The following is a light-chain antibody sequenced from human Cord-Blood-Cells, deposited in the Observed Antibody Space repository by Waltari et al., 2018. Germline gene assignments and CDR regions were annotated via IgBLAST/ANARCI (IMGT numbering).Light chain of an antibody. CDR1: QSVLYSSNNKTY. J-gene: IGKJ3*01. CDR2: WAS. Sequence: DLVMTQSPDSLAVSLGERATINCKSSQSVLYSSNNKTYLAWYQQKPGQPPKLLIYWASTRESGVPDRFSGSGSGTDFTLTISSLQAEDVAVYYCQQYYSTPFTFGPGTKVDIK. CDR3: QQYYSTPFT. V-gene: IGKV4-1*01.